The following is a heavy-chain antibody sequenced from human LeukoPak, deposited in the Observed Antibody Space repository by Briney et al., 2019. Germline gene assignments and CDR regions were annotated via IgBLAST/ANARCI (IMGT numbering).Heavy chain of an antibody. Sequence: GGYLRLSCVAPGFNLRTYGKHQVRKAPGNRLKMVTFRRYDGSDKFYGDSVKGRFTTSRDNSKNTLYLQMSRLRVEDTAVYYCAKDLDCSGGTCHKAFDCWGQGTLVTVSS. J-gene: IGHJ4*02. CDR3: AKDLDCSGGTCHKAFDC. V-gene: IGHV3-30*02. CDR2: RRYDGSDK. CDR1: GFNLRTYG. D-gene: IGHD2-15*01.